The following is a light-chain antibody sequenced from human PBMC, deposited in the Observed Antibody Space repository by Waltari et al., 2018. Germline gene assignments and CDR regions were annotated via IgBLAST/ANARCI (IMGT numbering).Light chain of an antibody. J-gene: IGLJ3*02. Sequence: QSALTQPASMYGSPGQSITISCTGTTSDIGAYHYVTWYQQHPGTAPQLIIYDVSHRPSGVSTRFSGSKSGNTASLTISGLLTEDEADYYCSSYTTSSTLVVFGGGTKLTVL. V-gene: IGLV2-14*03. CDR2: DVS. CDR3: SSYTTSSTLVV. CDR1: TSDIGAYHY.